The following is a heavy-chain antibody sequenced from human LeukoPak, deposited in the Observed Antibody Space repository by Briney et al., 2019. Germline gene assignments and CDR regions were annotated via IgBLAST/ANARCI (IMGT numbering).Heavy chain of an antibody. CDR3: ARVPNSGENSVDY. Sequence: ASVNVSCKASGGTFSSYAISWVRQAPGQGLEWVGGIIPIFGTTNYAQKFQGRVTITADESTSTAYMELSSLRSEDTAVYYCARVPNSGENSVDYWGQGTLVTVSS. CDR1: GGTFSSYA. J-gene: IGHJ4*02. V-gene: IGHV1-69*13. D-gene: IGHD2-15*01. CDR2: IIPIFGTT.